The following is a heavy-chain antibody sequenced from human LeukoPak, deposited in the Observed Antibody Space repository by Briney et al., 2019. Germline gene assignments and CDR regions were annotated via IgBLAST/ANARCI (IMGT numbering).Heavy chain of an antibody. CDR3: ARVIAAAGTLDY. CDR1: GFTFSSYS. V-gene: IGHV3-21*01. CDR2: ISSSSSYI. D-gene: IGHD6-13*01. J-gene: IGHJ4*02. Sequence: GGSLRLSCAASGFTFSSYSMNWVRQAPGKGLEWVSSISSSSSYIYYADSVKGRSTISRDNAKNSLYLQMNSLRAEDTAVYYCARVIAAAGTLDYWGQGTLVTVSS.